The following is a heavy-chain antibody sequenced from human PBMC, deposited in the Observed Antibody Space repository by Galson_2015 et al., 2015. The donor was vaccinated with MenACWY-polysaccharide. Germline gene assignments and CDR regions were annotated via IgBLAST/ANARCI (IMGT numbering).Heavy chain of an antibody. CDR1: GFSQSAHG. D-gene: IGHD6-13*01. Sequence: PLRLSCGASGFSQSAHGLSWVREAPGRGLEWVSGSGSGGGLYYADSVKGRFTVSRDNSKNTLYLRMNNLRAEDTAVYYCAKVGPRSSWTMGIDYWGQGTLATVSS. CDR3: AKVGPRSSWTMGIDY. J-gene: IGHJ4*02. V-gene: IGHV3-23*01. CDR2: SGSGGGL.